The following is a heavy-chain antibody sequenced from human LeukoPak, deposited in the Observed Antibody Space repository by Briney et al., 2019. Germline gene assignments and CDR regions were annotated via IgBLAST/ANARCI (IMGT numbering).Heavy chain of an antibody. CDR2: ISGSGGNT. D-gene: IGHD1-26*01. J-gene: IGHJ6*03. Sequence: PGGSLRLSCAASGFSFSNYAMNWVRLAPGKGLEWVSSISGSGGNTYYADSVNGRVTISRDNSLDTLYLHINGLRVEDTATYFCVKSGSGGYHYHLHPMHAWGEGTADTVPS. CDR1: GFSFSNYA. V-gene: IGHV3-23*01. CDR3: VKSGSGGYHYHLHPMHA.